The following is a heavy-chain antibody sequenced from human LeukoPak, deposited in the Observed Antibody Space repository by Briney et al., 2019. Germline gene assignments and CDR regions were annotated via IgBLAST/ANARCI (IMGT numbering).Heavy chain of an antibody. Sequence: GGSLRLSCAASGFIFSDYWMSWVRQAPGKGLEWVANIKQDGSEKYYVDSVKGRFTIFRDNAKKSLYLQMNSLRAEDTAVYYCARLWATVIDWGAFDIWGQGTMITVSS. J-gene: IGHJ3*02. CDR1: GFIFSDYW. D-gene: IGHD4-17*01. V-gene: IGHV3-7*01. CDR2: IKQDGSEK. CDR3: ARLWATVIDWGAFDI.